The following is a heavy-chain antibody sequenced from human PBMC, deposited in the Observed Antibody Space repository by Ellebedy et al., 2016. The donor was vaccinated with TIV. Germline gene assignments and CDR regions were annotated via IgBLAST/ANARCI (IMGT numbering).Heavy chain of an antibody. CDR2: INLKRDAT. D-gene: IGHD6-25*01. CDR1: GYTFTGYY. CDR3: ARDTGRIAAAGLDF. J-gene: IGHJ4*02. V-gene: IGHV1-2*02. Sequence: ASVKVSCKTSGYTFTGYYLHWVRQAPGQGLEWMGWINLKRDATNYAPKLQGRVTMTRDPSTSTVYMELTSLRSEDTAIYYCARDTGRIAAAGLDFWGQGTLVTVSS.